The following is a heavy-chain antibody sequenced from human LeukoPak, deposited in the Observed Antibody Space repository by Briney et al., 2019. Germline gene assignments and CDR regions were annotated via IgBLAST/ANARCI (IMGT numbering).Heavy chain of an antibody. CDR2: IWYDGSNK. J-gene: IGHJ4*02. CDR3: AREAVFDY. Sequence: GRSLRLSCAASGFTFSSYGMHWVRQAPGKGLEWVAVIWYDGSNKCYADSVKGRFTISRDNSKNTLYLQMNSLRAEDTAVYYCAREAVFDYWGQGTLVTVSS. CDR1: GFTFSSYG. V-gene: IGHV3-33*01.